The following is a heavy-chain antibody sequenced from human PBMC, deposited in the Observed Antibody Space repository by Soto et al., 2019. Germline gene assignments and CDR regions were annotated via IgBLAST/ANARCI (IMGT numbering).Heavy chain of an antibody. V-gene: IGHV3-7*01. D-gene: IGHD3-16*01. CDR2: IKQDGSEK. CDR3: ARANHDYVTTWFDP. Sequence: PVGSLRLSCAASGFTFSSYWMSWVRQAPGKGLEWVANIKQDGSEKYYVDSVKGRFTISRDNAKNSLYLQMNSLRAEDTAVYYCARANHDYVTTWFDPWGQGTLVTVS. CDR1: GFTFSSYW. J-gene: IGHJ5*02.